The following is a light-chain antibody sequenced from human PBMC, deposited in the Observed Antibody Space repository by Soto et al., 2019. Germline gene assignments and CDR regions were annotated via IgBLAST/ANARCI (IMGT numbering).Light chain of an antibody. CDR2: GNS. V-gene: IGLV1-40*01. CDR1: SSNIGAGYD. J-gene: IGLJ2*01. CDR3: QSYDSSLSGSV. Sequence: QSVLTQPPSVSGAPGQRVTISCTGSSSNIGAGYDVHWYQQLPGTAPKLLIHGNSNRPSGVPDRFSGSKSGPSASLAITGLPDEGEGDYYCQSYDSSLSGSVFGGGTKLTVL.